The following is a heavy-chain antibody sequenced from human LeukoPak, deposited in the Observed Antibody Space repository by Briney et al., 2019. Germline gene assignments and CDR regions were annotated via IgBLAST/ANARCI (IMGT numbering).Heavy chain of an antibody. CDR2: INPSGGST. Sequence: PGASVKVSCKASGYTFTSYYMHWARQAPGQGLEWMGIINPSGGSTSYAQKFQGRVTMTRDMSTSTVYMELSSLRSEDTAVYYCARVGSEGVVASGYFDYWGQGTLVTVSS. V-gene: IGHV1-46*01. CDR1: GYTFTSYY. D-gene: IGHD2-15*01. CDR3: ARVGSEGVVASGYFDY. J-gene: IGHJ4*02.